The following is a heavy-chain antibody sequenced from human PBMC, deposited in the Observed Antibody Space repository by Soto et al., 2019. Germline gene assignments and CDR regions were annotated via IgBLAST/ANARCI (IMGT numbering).Heavy chain of an antibody. CDR3: ARDSPGFFGVVIIRDYNWFDP. D-gene: IGHD3-3*01. CDR1: GGTFSSYA. Sequence: ASVKVSCKASGGTFSSYAISWVRQAPGQGLEWMGGIIPIFGTANYAQKFQGRVTITADESTSTAYMELSSLRSEDTAVYYCARDSPGFFGVVIIRDYNWFDPWGQGTLVTVSS. CDR2: IIPIFGTA. V-gene: IGHV1-69*13. J-gene: IGHJ5*02.